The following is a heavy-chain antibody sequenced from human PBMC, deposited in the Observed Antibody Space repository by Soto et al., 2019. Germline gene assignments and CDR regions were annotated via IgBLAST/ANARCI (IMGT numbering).Heavy chain of an antibody. Sequence: EVQLVESGGGLVQPGGSLRLSCVASGFTVSSKYMSWVRQAPGKGLGWVSVIYSGDSTYYTDSVKGRFTVSRDSSKNTMYLQMNSLRAEDAAVYYCARDYITYGMDVWGQGTTVTVSS. V-gene: IGHV3-66*01. J-gene: IGHJ6*02. CDR2: IYSGDST. D-gene: IGHD3-10*01. CDR1: GFTVSSKY. CDR3: ARDYITYGMDV.